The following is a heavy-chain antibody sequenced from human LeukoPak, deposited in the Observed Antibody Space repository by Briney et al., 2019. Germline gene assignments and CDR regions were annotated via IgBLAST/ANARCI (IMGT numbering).Heavy chain of an antibody. CDR1: GFIFSDSA. V-gene: IGHV3-73*01. CDR3: SSPAHDFDFWSGYYSY. CDR2: IRGTANTYAT. J-gene: IGHJ4*02. Sequence: GGSLRLSCAASGFIFSDSAIHWVRQAAGKGLEWVGRIRGTANTYATAYSASVRGRLTISRDDSKNTAYLQMNSLKSEDTAVYYCSSPAHDFDFWSGYYSYWGQGTLVSVSS. D-gene: IGHD3-3*01.